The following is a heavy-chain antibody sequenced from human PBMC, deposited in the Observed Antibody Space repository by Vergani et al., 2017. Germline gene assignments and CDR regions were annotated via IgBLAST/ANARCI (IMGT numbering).Heavy chain of an antibody. V-gene: IGHV3-9*01. CDR2: ISWNSGSI. D-gene: IGHD3-16*02. J-gene: IGHJ4*02. CDR3: AKGDYVWGSYRYIKPMVFDY. Sequence: EVQLVESGGGLVQPGRSLRLSCAASGFTFDDYAMHWVRQAPGKGLEWVSGISWNSGSIGYADSVKGRFTISRDNAKNSLYLQMNSLRAEDTALYYCAKGDYVWGSYRYIKPMVFDYWGQGTLVTVSS. CDR1: GFTFDDYA.